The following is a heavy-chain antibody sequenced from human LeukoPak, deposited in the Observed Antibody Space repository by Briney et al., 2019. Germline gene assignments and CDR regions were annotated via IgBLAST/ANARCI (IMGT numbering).Heavy chain of an antibody. D-gene: IGHD6-13*01. CDR3: ATSPGIAAPSGYYFDH. V-gene: IGHV7-4-1*02. CDR1: GYTFNTYA. J-gene: IGHJ4*02. Sequence: ASVKVSCKASGYTFNTYAMNWVRQAPGQGPEWMGWINTNTGNPTYAQGFTGRFVFSMDTSVSTAYLQISSLKAEDTAVYYCATSPGIAAPSGYYFDHWGQGTLVTVSS. CDR2: INTNTGNP.